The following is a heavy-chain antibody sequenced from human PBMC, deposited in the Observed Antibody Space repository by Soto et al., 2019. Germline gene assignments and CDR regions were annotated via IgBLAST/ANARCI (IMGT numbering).Heavy chain of an antibody. CDR3: ARVLLGKAKSSGWSRGEWSDP. CDR1: GYTFTSYG. CDR2: ISAYNGNT. V-gene: IGHV1-18*01. J-gene: IGHJ5*02. D-gene: IGHD6-19*01. Sequence: QVQLVQSGAEVKKPGASVKVSCKASGYTFTSYGISWVRQAPGQGLEWMGWISAYNGNTNYAQKLQGRVTRTTDTATSTAYRELRSLRSDDTAVYDCARVLLGKAKSSGWSRGEWSDPWGQGTPVTVSS.